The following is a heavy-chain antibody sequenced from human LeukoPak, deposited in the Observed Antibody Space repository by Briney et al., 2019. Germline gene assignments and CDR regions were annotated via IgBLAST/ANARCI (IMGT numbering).Heavy chain of an antibody. V-gene: IGHV4-39*07. D-gene: IGHD2-21*02. J-gene: IGHJ3*02. Sequence: TASETLSLTCTVSGGSISSSSYYWSWIRQPPGKGLKWIGEINHSGSTNYNPSLKSRVTISVDTSKNQFSLKLSSVTAADTAVYYCANRCGGDCYFIGDAFDIWGQGTMVTVSS. CDR1: GGSISSSSYY. CDR2: INHSGST. CDR3: ANRCGGDCYFIGDAFDI.